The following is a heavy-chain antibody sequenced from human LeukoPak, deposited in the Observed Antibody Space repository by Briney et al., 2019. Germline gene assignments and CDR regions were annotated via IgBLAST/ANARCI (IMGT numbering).Heavy chain of an antibody. D-gene: IGHD3-22*01. V-gene: IGHV3-21*01. CDR3: AREPYYYGSSALYFDY. J-gene: IGHJ4*02. Sequence: GGSLRLSCAASGFTFSSYAMSWVRQAPGKGLEWVSSISNIGTSIYYADSVKGRFTISRDNAKNSLYLQINSLRAEDTAVYYCAREPYYYGSSALYFDYWGQGTLVTVSS. CDR1: GFTFSSYA. CDR2: ISNIGTSI.